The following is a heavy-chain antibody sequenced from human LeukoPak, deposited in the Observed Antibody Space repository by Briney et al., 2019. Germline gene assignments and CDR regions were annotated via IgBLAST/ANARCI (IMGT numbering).Heavy chain of an antibody. J-gene: IGHJ5*02. CDR3: ARVVSLYCSSTSRYGLDT. CDR1: GGSISSYY. V-gene: IGHV4-59*01. D-gene: IGHD2-2*01. CDR2: IYYSGST. Sequence: SETLSLTCTVSGGSISSYYWSWIRQPPGKGLEWIGYIYYSGSTNYNPSLKSRVTISVDTSKNQFSLRLSSVTAADTAVYYCARVVSLYCSSTSRYGLDTWGQRTLVTVSS.